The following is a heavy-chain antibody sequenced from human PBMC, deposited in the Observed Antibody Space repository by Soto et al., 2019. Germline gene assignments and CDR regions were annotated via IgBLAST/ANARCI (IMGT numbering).Heavy chain of an antibody. V-gene: IGHV4-30-4*01. CDR3: ARVPPPYSFSYDD. Sequence: QVQLQESGPGLVKPSQTLSLTCNVSGVSIASGDYYWSWIRQPPGKGLEWIGYIYISGTTYYNPSLKRRLTISLDTSRNVFSLKLRSVTAADTAVYYCARVPPPYSFSYDDWCQGTLVTVSS. D-gene: IGHD5-12*01. J-gene: IGHJ4*02. CDR1: GVSIASGDYY. CDR2: IYISGTT.